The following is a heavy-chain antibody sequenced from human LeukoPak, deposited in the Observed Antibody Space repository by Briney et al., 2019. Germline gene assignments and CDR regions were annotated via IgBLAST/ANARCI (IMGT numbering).Heavy chain of an antibody. CDR1: GFTFSGHW. V-gene: IGHV3-7*01. D-gene: IGHD1-14*01. CDR3: TRDRSRAEDD. J-gene: IGHJ4*01. Sequence: GGSLRLSCAASGFTFSGHWMSWVRQAPGKVLGWVANIHQGGSDKYYVDSVKGRFTISRDNANNLLYLQMNSLRGEDTAVYYCTRDRSRAEDDWGQGTLVTVSS. CDR2: IHQGGSDK.